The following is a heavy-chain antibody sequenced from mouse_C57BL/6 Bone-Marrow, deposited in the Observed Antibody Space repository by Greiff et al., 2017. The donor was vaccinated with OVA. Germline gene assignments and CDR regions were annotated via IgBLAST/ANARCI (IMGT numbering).Heavy chain of an antibody. V-gene: IGHV1-64*01. J-gene: IGHJ3*01. CDR2: IHPNSGST. D-gene: IGHD1-1*01. CDR1: GYTFTSYW. Sequence: VQLQQPGAELVKPGASVKLSCKASGYTFTSYWMHWVKQRPGQGLEWIGMIHPNSGSTNYNEKFKSKATLTVDKSSSTAYMQLSSLTSEDSAVYYCARWNWTVVHTFAYWGKGTLVTVSA. CDR3: ARWNWTVVHTFAY.